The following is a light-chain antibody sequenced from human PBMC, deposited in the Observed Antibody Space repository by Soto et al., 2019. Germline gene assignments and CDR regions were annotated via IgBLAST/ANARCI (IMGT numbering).Light chain of an antibody. J-gene: IGKJ5*01. V-gene: IGKV3-20*01. CDR2: GAS. CDR3: QQYGSSPIT. CDR1: QTVSSTY. Sequence: EIVLTQSPGTLSLSPGERATLSCRASQTVSSTYLAWYQQTPGQAPRLLIYGASSRATGIPDRFSGSGSGTDFTLTISRLEPEDFAVYYCQQYGSSPITFGQGTRLEIK.